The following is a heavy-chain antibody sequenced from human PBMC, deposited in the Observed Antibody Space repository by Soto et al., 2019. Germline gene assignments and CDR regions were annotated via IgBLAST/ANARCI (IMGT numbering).Heavy chain of an antibody. Sequence: GEALKISCETSGYSFTNFWISLVRQMPGKGLEWMGMIYPSYSYTNYSPSFQGHVTFSADESINTAYPQWNSLKASDTAMYYFARHRHPGSAFTVVTTLGFDYWAQGTLVTVSS. J-gene: IGHJ4*02. CDR3: ARHRHPGSAFTVVTTLGFDY. V-gene: IGHV5-10-1*01. CDR2: IYPSYSYT. D-gene: IGHD4-17*01. CDR1: GYSFTNFW.